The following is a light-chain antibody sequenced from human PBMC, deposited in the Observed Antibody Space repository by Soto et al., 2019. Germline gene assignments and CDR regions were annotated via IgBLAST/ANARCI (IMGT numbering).Light chain of an antibody. Sequence: DIVLTQSPAALSLSPGERATLSCRASQSIGSDLVWYHQKAGQAPRLLIHGASNRATGIPERFSGSGSGTDFTLTISRLEPEDFVAYYCQQYATDPLTFGGGTKVDIK. CDR2: GAS. V-gene: IGKV3-20*01. CDR3: QQYATDPLT. J-gene: IGKJ4*01. CDR1: QSIGSD.